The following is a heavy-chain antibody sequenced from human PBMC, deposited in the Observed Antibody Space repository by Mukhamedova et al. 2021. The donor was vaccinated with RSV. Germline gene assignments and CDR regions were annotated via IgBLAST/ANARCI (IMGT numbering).Heavy chain of an antibody. V-gene: IGHV3-30*04. CDR2: ISYDGSNK. CDR3: ARTGELSGYFDY. Sequence: GLEWVAVISYDGSNKYYADSVKGRFTISRDNSKNTLYLQMSSLRAEDTAVYYCARTGELSGYFDYWGQGTLVTVSS. D-gene: IGHD3-16*02. J-gene: IGHJ4*02.